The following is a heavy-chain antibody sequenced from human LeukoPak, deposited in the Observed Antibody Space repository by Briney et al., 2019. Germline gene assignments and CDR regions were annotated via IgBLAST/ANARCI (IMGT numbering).Heavy chain of an antibody. CDR3: ALLWFGELLPDY. V-gene: IGHV3-23*01. CDR2: ISGSGGST. CDR1: GFTFSSYA. J-gene: IGHJ4*02. D-gene: IGHD3-10*01. Sequence: AGESLRLSCAASGFTFSSYAMSWVRQAPGKGLEWVSAISGSGGSTYYADSVKGRFTISRDNSKNTLYLQMNSLRAEDTAVYYCALLWFGELLPDYWGQGTLVTVSS.